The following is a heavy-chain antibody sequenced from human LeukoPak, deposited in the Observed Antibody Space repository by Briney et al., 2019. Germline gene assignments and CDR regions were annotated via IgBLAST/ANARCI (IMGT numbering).Heavy chain of an antibody. CDR3: AKDPRAIVVVPAAILWGQVVYYFDY. V-gene: IGHV3-23*01. D-gene: IGHD2-2*02. CDR2: ISGSGGST. CDR1: GFTFSSYA. Sequence: GGSLRLSCAASGFTFSSYAMSWVRQAPGKGLEWVSAISGSGGSTYYADSVKGRFTISRDNSKNTLYLQMNSLRAEDTAVYYCAKDPRAIVVVPAAILWGQVVYYFDYWGQGTLVTVSS. J-gene: IGHJ4*02.